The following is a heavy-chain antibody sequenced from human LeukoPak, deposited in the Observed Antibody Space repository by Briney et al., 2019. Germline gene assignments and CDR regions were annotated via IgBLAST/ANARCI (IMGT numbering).Heavy chain of an antibody. CDR2: ISAYNGNT. V-gene: IGHV1-18*04. Sequence: GASVKVSCKASGYTFTSYYMHWVRQAPGQGLEWMGWISAYNGNTNYAQKLQGRVTMTTDTSTSTAYMELRSLRSDDTAVYYCARDRWSSGWYNRGAFDIWGQGTMVTVSS. CDR3: ARDRWSSGWYNRGAFDI. J-gene: IGHJ3*02. CDR1: GYTFTSYY. D-gene: IGHD6-19*01.